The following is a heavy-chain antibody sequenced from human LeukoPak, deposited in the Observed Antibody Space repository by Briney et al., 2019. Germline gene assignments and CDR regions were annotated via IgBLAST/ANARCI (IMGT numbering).Heavy chain of an antibody. CDR2: ISPKSGAA. Sequence: RASAKVSCKASGYTFSDYFTHWVRQAPGQGLEWMGWISPKSGAARFAQRFQGRVTLTGDTPISTAYMELSSLRSDDTAIYYCARDPKLGIRGYFDYWGQGALVTVSS. CDR3: ARDPKLGIRGYFDY. J-gene: IGHJ4*02. D-gene: IGHD3-16*01. CDR1: GYTFSDYF. V-gene: IGHV1-2*02.